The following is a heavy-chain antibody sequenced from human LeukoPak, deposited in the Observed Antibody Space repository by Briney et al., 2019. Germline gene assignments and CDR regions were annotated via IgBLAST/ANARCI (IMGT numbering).Heavy chain of an antibody. V-gene: IGHV4-38-2*02. J-gene: IGHJ6*03. Sequence: SETLSLTCTVSGYSISSGYYWGWIRQPPGKGLEWIGEINHSGSTNYNPSLKSRVTISVDTSKNQFSLKLSSVTAADTAVYYCARRGWELLWYYYYYYMDVWGKGTTVTISS. CDR3: ARRGWELLWYYYYYYMDV. CDR1: GYSISSGYY. D-gene: IGHD1-26*01. CDR2: INHSGST.